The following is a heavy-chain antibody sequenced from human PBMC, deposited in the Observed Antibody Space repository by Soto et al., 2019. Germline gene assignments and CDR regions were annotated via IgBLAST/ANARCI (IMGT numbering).Heavy chain of an antibody. Sequence: GGSLRLSCAASGFTFSNAWMSWVRQAPGKGLEWVGRIKSKTDGGTTDYAAPGKGRFTISRDDSKNTLYLQMNSLKTEDTAVYYCTTHDYGDYEGAFDIWGQGTMVTVSS. V-gene: IGHV3-15*01. CDR1: GFTFSNAW. CDR3: TTHDYGDYEGAFDI. J-gene: IGHJ3*02. CDR2: IKSKTDGGTT. D-gene: IGHD4-17*01.